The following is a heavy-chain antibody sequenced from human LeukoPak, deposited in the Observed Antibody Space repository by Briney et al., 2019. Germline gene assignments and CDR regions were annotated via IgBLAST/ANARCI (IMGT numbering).Heavy chain of an antibody. D-gene: IGHD6-13*01. CDR1: GYTFTSYG. CDR3: ARDPPSSSWSDAFDI. Sequence: ASVKVSCKASGYTFTSYGISWVRQALGQGLEWMGWISAYNGNTNYAQKLQGRVTMTTDTSTSTAYMELRSLRSDDTAVYYCARDPPSSSWSDAFDIWGQGTMVTVSS. J-gene: IGHJ3*02. CDR2: ISAYNGNT. V-gene: IGHV1-18*01.